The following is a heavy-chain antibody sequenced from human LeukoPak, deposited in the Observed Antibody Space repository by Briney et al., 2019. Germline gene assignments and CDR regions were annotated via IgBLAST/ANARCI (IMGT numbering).Heavy chain of an antibody. V-gene: IGHV3-23*01. Sequence: PGGSLRLSCAASGFTFSSYAMSWVRQAPGKGLEWVSAISGSGGSTYYADSVKGRFTISRDNSKNTLYLQMNSLRAEDTAVYYCAKYTGLPGTRVPLFYYYGMDVWGQGTTVTVSS. J-gene: IGHJ6*02. CDR2: ISGSGGST. D-gene: IGHD4-17*01. CDR1: GFTFSSYA. CDR3: AKYTGLPGTRVPLFYYYGMDV.